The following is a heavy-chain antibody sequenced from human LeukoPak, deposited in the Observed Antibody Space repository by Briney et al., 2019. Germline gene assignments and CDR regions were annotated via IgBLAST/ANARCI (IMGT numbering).Heavy chain of an antibody. D-gene: IGHD2/OR15-2a*01. CDR3: ARSFAHVESYYFDY. CDR2: IYPGDSDT. CDR1: GYSFISYW. V-gene: IGHV5-51*01. J-gene: IGHJ4*02. Sequence: GESLKISCQGSGYSFISYWIAWVRQMPGKGLEWMGIIYPGDSDTTYSPSFQGQVTISADKSINTAYLLWRSLKASDTAMYYCARSFAHVESYYFDYWGQGTLVSVSS.